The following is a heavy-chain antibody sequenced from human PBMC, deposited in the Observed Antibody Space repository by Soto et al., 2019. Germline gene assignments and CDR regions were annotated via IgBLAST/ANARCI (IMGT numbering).Heavy chain of an antibody. D-gene: IGHD3-22*01. J-gene: IGHJ4*02. CDR3: AKDRKGYYDSSGLSGY. Sequence: GGSLRLSCAASGFTFSSYGMHWVRQAPGKGLEWVAVISFDGSNKYYADSVKGRFTISRDNSKNTLYLQMNSLRAEDTAVYYCAKDRKGYYDSSGLSGYWGQGTLVTVS. CDR1: GFTFSSYG. V-gene: IGHV3-30*18. CDR2: ISFDGSNK.